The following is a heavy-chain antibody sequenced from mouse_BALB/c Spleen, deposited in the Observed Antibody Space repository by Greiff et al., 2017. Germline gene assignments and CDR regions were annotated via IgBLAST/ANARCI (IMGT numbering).Heavy chain of an antibody. Sequence: QVQLKQSGAELARPGASVKLSCKASGYTFTDYYINWVKQRTGQGLEWIGEIYPGSGNTYYNEKFKGKATLTADKSSSTAYMQLSSLTSEDSAVYFCARRRTGTVDYWGQGTTLTVSS. CDR2: IYPGSGNT. D-gene: IGHD4-1*01. CDR3: ARRRTGTVDY. V-gene: IGHV1-77*01. J-gene: IGHJ2*01. CDR1: GYTFTDYY.